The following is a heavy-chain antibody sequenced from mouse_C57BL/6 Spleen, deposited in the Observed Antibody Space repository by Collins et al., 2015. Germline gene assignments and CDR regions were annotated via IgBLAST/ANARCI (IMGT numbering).Heavy chain of an antibody. V-gene: IGHV1-55*01. CDR2: IYPGSGST. Sequence: QVQLQQPGAELVKPGASVKMSCKASGYTFTSYWITWVKQRPGQGLEWIGDIYPGSGSTNYNEKFKSKATLTVDTSSSTAYMQLSSLTSEDSAVYYCARLGDGYFGLMDYWGQGTSVTVSS. J-gene: IGHJ4*01. CDR1: GYTFTSYW. CDR3: ARLGDGYFGLMDY. D-gene: IGHD2-3*01.